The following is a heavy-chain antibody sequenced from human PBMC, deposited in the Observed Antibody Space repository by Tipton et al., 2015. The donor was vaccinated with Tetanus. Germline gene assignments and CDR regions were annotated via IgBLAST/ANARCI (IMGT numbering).Heavy chain of an antibody. V-gene: IGHV4-59*12. J-gene: IGHJ4*02. Sequence: LRLSCTVSGGSISSYYWSWIRRPPGKGLEWIGYIHYSGSTNYNPSLKSRVSMSVDTSKNQFSLRLSSVTAADTAVYYCARVRRGATTDLDYWGQGTLVTVSS. CDR3: ARVRRGATTDLDY. CDR1: GGSISSYY. D-gene: IGHD5-12*01. CDR2: IHYSGST.